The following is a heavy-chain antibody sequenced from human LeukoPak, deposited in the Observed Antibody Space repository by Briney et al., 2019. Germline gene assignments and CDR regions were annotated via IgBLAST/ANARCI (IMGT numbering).Heavy chain of an antibody. CDR2: IYTSGTT. CDR3: ARVNVVVPAAIVY. J-gene: IGHJ4*02. Sequence: SETLSLTCTVSGGSISSSSYYWSWIRQPAGKGLEWIGRIYTSGTTKYNPSLKSRVTISADTSKNQFSLKLSSVTAADTAVYYCARVNVVVPAAIVYWGQGTLVTVSS. D-gene: IGHD2-2*02. CDR1: GGSISSSSYY. V-gene: IGHV4-61*02.